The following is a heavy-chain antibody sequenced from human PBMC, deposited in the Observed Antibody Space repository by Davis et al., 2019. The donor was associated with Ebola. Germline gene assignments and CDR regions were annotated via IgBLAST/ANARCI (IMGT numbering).Heavy chain of an antibody. V-gene: IGHV3-23*01. J-gene: IGHJ6*02. CDR1: GFTFSSYA. D-gene: IGHD2-15*01. CDR2: ISSSGGTT. CDR3: DARPCRGNTCDTWGEDV. Sequence: GGSLRLSCAASGFTFSSYAMSWVRQAPGKGLEWVSSISSSGGTTYYTDSVKGRFTISRDNSKNTLSLQMNSLRADDTAVYYCDARPCRGNTCDTWGEDVWGQGTTVTVSS.